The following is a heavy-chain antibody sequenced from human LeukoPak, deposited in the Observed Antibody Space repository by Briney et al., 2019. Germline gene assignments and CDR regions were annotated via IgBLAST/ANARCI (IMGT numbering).Heavy chain of an antibody. D-gene: IGHD3-3*01. V-gene: IGHV3-30-3*01. CDR1: GFTFSSYA. CDR2: ILYDGSNE. CDR3: AKDRKARITIFGVAPLMDV. Sequence: GGSLRLSCAASGFTFSSYAMHWVRQAPGKGLEWVAVILYDGSNEYYTDSVKGRFTISRDNSKNTLYLQMNSLRAEDTAVYYCAKDRKARITIFGVAPLMDVWGKGTTVTVSS. J-gene: IGHJ6*04.